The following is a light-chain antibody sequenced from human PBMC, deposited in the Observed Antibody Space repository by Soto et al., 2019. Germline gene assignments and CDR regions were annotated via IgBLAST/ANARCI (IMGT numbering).Light chain of an antibody. CDR3: LQEYNYPWT. J-gene: IGKJ1*01. CDR2: AAS. Sequence: AIQMTQSPSSLSASVGDRVTITCRASQGIRNDLGWYQQKQGKAPKLLIYAASSLQSGVPSRFSGSGSGTDFTLTSSSLQPEDFATYYCLQEYNYPWTFGQGTKVEIK. V-gene: IGKV1-6*01. CDR1: QGIRND.